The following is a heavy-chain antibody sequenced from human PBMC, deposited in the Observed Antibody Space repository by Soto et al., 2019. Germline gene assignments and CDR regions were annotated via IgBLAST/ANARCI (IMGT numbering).Heavy chain of an antibody. J-gene: IGHJ4*02. V-gene: IGHV4-31*03. CDR1: GGSISSSGYY. CDR3: ASVRCGSTSCLRLEY. Sequence: QVQLQESGPGLVKPSQTLSLTCTVSGGSISSSGYYWSWIRQHPGKGLEWIGYIYYSGNTHYNPSLRSRVSMSPITSKNHFALKLHSVRAAYTSVSYCASVRCGSTSCLRLEYWGQGTLVTVSS. D-gene: IGHD2-2*01. CDR2: IYYSGNT.